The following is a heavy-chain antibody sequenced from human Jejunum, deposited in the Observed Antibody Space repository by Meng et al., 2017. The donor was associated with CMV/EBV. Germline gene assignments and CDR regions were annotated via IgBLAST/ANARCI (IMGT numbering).Heavy chain of an antibody. CDR1: GFTFSSYA. V-gene: IGHV3-23*01. CDR3: ASPGWNYFDY. D-gene: IGHD6-19*01. Sequence: LFWSAFGFTFSSYAMNWVRQAPGKGLEWVSSTSSSGTTTYYADSVKGRFTISRDNSKNTLYLQLNSLRAEDTAVYYCASPGWNYFDYWGQGTLVTVSS. CDR2: TSSSGTTT. J-gene: IGHJ4*02.